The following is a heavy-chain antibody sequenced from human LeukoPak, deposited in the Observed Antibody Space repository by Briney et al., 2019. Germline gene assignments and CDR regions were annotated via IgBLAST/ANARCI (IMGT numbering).Heavy chain of an antibody. Sequence: ASVKVSCKVSGYTLTELSMHWMRQAPGKGLEWMGGFDPEDGETIYAQKFQGRVTMTEDTSTDTAYMELSSLRSEDTAVYYCARQGYGGHSRGAADYWGQGTLVTVSS. CDR1: GYTLTELS. V-gene: IGHV1-24*01. J-gene: IGHJ4*02. CDR3: ARQGYGGHSRGAADY. CDR2: FDPEDGET. D-gene: IGHD4-23*01.